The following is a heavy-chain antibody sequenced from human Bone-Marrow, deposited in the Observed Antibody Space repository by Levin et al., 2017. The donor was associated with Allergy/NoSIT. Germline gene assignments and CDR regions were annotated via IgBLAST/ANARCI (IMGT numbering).Heavy chain of an antibody. J-gene: IGHJ4*02. CDR3: ARNVPLTANGY. V-gene: IGHV3-53*01. CDR1: GFTVRNNY. D-gene: IGHD2-8*01. Sequence: LSLTCAASGFTVRNNYMKWVRQAPGKGLEWVSLIYSGGTTQYADSVKGRFTISRDSSKNTLYLQMNSLTPEDTAMYYCARNVPLTANGYWGQGTLVTVSS. CDR2: IYSGGTT.